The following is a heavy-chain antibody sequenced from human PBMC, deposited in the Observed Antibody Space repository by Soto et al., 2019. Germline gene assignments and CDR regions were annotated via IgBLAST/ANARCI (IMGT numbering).Heavy chain of an antibody. CDR3: ARHRDIVVVVAARGWFDP. CDR2: IYYSGST. D-gene: IGHD2-15*01. J-gene: IGHJ5*02. V-gene: IGHV4-39*01. CDR1: GGSISSSSYY. Sequence: SETLSLTCTVSGGSISSSSYYWGWIRQPPGKGLEWIGSIYYSGSTYYSPSLKSRVTISVDTSKNQFSLKLSSVTAADTAVYYCARHRDIVVVVAARGWFDPWGQGTLVTVSS.